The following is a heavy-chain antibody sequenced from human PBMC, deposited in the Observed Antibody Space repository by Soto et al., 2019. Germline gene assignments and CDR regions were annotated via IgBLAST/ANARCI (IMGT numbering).Heavy chain of an antibody. CDR2: ISPYSGNT. J-gene: IGHJ6*04. D-gene: IGHD3-16*01. Sequence: QVQLVQSGDEVRKPGSSVKVSCQAPGYIFVNYGIAWVRQAPRQGLELMGWISPYSGNTRNASKVQGRLNTTTDTATSTAYMDLGSLTSDDTAVYYCAMVDNYVTPTPQDVWGKGTTVTVSS. CDR3: AMVDNYVTPTPQDV. CDR1: GYIFVNYG. V-gene: IGHV1-18*01.